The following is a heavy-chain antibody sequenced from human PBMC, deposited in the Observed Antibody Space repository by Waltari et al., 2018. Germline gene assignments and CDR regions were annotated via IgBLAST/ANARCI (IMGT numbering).Heavy chain of an antibody. CDR2: IYFTGST. D-gene: IGHD6-13*01. CDR3: ARGIWQQLAHFDS. V-gene: IGHV4-39*01. CDR1: GTSVTTTNYF. J-gene: IGHJ4*02. Sequence: QLHLQLSGPGLVKPSETLSLTCTVSGTSVTTTNYFWGWIRQPPGKGLAWIGRIYFTGSTDYNPSLKSRVTISIDTSTNQFSLNLGSVTAADTAVYYCARGIWQQLAHFDSWGQGTLVTVSS.